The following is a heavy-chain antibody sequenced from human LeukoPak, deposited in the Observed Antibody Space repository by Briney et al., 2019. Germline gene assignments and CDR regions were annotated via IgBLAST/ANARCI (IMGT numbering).Heavy chain of an antibody. D-gene: IGHD4-23*01. CDR1: GYTFTSYD. V-gene: IGHV1-18*01. CDR3: ARTLADYGGNSYYFDY. J-gene: IGHJ4*02. Sequence: ASVKVSCKASGYTFTSYDISWVRQAPGQGLEWMGWISPYSGNTNYAQKHQGRDTMTTDTSTSTAYMELRSLRSDDTAVYYCARTLADYGGNSYYFDYWGQGTLVTVSS. CDR2: ISPYSGNT.